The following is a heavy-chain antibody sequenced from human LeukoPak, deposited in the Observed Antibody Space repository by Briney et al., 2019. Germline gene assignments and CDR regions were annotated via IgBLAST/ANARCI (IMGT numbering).Heavy chain of an antibody. CDR1: GGSFSGYY. CDR2: INHSGST. Sequence: SETLSLTCAVYGGSFSGYYWSWIRQPPGKGLEWIGEINHSGSTNYNPSLKSRVTISVDASKNQFSLKLSSVTAADTAVYYCARHRRDGYNRPLGDWGQGTLVTVSS. V-gene: IGHV4-34*01. CDR3: ARHRRDGYNRPLGD. J-gene: IGHJ4*02. D-gene: IGHD5-24*01.